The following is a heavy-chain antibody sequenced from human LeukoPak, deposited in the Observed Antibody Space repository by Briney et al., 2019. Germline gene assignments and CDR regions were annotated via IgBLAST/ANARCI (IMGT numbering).Heavy chain of an antibody. CDR2: IIPILGIA. CDR3: ARGYYDSSGYPITNFDY. Sequence: GASVKVSCKASGGTFSSYTISWVRQAPGQGLEWMGRIIPILGIANYAQKVQGRVTITADKSTSTAYMELSSLRSEDTAVYYCARGYYDSSGYPITNFDYWGQGTLVTVSS. CDR1: GGTFSSYT. J-gene: IGHJ4*02. V-gene: IGHV1-69*02. D-gene: IGHD3-22*01.